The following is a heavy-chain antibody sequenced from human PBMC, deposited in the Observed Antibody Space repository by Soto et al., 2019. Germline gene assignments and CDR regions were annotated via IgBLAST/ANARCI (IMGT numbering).Heavy chain of an antibody. CDR2: IYYSGST. Sequence: QLQLQESGPGLVKPSETLSLTCTVSGVSISYTSYYWGWIRQPPGRGLEWIGTIYYSGSTNYNPSLKSRVTISLDASKNQFSLNLTSVTAADTAGYFCARHGTNWGQGTLVTVSS. CDR3: ARHGTN. V-gene: IGHV4-39*01. CDR1: GVSISYTSYY. J-gene: IGHJ4*02.